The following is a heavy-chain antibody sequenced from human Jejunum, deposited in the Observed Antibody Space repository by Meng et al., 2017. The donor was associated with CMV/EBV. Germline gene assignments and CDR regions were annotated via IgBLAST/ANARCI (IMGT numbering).Heavy chain of an antibody. V-gene: IGHV3-23*01. D-gene: IGHD3-22*01. CDR2: ISNSGGST. Sequence: WVRQAPGKGLEWVSGISNSGGSTYYADSVKGRFTISRDNSKKTLHLQINSLRAEDAAVYFCAKVPSIPNSSGYYYAKFYYGMDVWGQGTTVTVSS. J-gene: IGHJ6*02. CDR3: AKVPSIPNSSGYYYAKFYYGMDV.